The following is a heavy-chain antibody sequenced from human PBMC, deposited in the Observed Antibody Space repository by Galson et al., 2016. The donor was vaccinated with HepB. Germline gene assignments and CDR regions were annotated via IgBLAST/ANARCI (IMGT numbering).Heavy chain of an antibody. D-gene: IGHD3-10*01. CDR2: IWSDGTNK. CDR3: AGDFRHGSGSFSPRYNYGMDG. V-gene: IGHV3-33*01. Sequence: SLRLSCAASGFTFSGYALHWVRQAPGKGLEWVAVIWSDGTNKNYVDSVKGRFTISRENSMNTLYLQMHSLGADDTAMNYCAGDFRHGSGSFSPRYNYGMDGWGQGTTVTVSS. J-gene: IGHJ6*02. CDR1: GFTFSGYA.